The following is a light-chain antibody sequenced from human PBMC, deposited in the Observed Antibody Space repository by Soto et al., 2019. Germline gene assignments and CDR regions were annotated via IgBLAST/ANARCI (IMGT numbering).Light chain of an antibody. V-gene: IGLV1-44*01. CDR2: SDN. Sequence: QSVLTQSPSASGTPGQRVTMSCSGSSSNIGSNTVNWYQQVPGTAPKLLIYSDNQRPSGVPDRFSGSRTGTSASLAISDLQSEDEAGYYCAAWDDSLSAYGFGGGTKLTVL. J-gene: IGLJ2*01. CDR3: AAWDDSLSAYG. CDR1: SSNIGSNT.